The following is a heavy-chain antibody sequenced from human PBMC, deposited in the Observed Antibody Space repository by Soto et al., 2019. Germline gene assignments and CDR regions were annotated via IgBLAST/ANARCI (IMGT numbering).Heavy chain of an antibody. D-gene: IGHD2-15*01. V-gene: IGHV3-23*01. CDR3: ASHCSGGSCYSGYFDY. CDR1: GFTFSSYA. Sequence: GGSLRLSCAASGFTFSSYAMSWVRQAPGKGLEWVSAISGSGGSTYYADSVKGRFTISRDNSKNTLYLQMNSLRAEDTAVYYCASHCSGGSCYSGYFDYWGQGTLVTVSS. J-gene: IGHJ4*02. CDR2: ISGSGGST.